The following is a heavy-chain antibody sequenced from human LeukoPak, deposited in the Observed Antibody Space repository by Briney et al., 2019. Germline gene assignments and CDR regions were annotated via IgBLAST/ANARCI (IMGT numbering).Heavy chain of an antibody. D-gene: IGHD2-2*01. CDR1: GGSFSGYY. CDR3: ARGVVVVPAATGDWFDR. Sequence: SETLSLTCAVSGGSFSGYYWSWIRHPPGKGLEWIGEINHSGSTNYHPSLKSRVTITVDTSKNQFSLKLSSVTAAATAVYYCARGVVVVPAATGDWFDRWGQGTLVTVSS. J-gene: IGHJ5*02. CDR2: INHSGST. V-gene: IGHV4-34*01.